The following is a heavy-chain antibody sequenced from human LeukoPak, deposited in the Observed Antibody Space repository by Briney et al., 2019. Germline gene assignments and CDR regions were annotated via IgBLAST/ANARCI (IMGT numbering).Heavy chain of an antibody. Sequence: GGSLRLSCAASGFTFSSYGMHWVRQAPGKGLEWVAFIRYDGSNKYYADSVKGRFTISRDNSKNTLYLQMNSLRAEDTAVYYCAKVGYYDSSGSFDYWGQGTLVTVSS. CDR2: IRYDGSNK. CDR3: AKVGYYDSSGSFDY. J-gene: IGHJ4*02. V-gene: IGHV3-30*02. CDR1: GFTFSSYG. D-gene: IGHD3-22*01.